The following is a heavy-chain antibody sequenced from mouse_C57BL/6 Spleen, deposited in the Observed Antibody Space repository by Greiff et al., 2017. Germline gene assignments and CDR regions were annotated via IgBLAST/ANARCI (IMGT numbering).Heavy chain of an antibody. CDR1: GYTFTSYW. Sequence: QVQLQQPGAELVKPGASVKLSCKASGYTFTSYWMHWVKQRPGQGLEWIGMIHPNSGSTNYNEKFKSKATLTVDKSSSTAYMQLSSLTSEASAVYYCASSPNYYGSSYHYAMDYWGQGTSVTVSS. J-gene: IGHJ4*01. CDR2: IHPNSGST. V-gene: IGHV1-64*01. D-gene: IGHD1-1*01. CDR3: ASSPNYYGSSYHYAMDY.